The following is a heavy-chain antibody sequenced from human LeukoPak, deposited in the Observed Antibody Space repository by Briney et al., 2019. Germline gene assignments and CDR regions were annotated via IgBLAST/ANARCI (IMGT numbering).Heavy chain of an antibody. CDR2: MNPNSGNT. V-gene: IGHV1-8*01. Sequence: AASVKVSCKSSGYTFTSYDINWVPQATGQGLEWMGWMNPNSGNTGYAQKFQGRVTMTRNTSISTAYMELSSLRSEDTAVYYCARGSKIGSWFDPWGQGTLVTVSS. CDR3: ARGSKIGSWFDP. J-gene: IGHJ5*02. CDR1: GYTFTSYD. D-gene: IGHD1-26*01.